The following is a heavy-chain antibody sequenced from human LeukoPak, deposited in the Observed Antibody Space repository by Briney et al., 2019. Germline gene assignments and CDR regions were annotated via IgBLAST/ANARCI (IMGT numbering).Heavy chain of an antibody. V-gene: IGHV3-30*02. CDR3: ARGPYYYMDV. Sequence: GGSLRLSCAASGFTFSSYGMHWGRQAPGKGPAGVAFIREDGINKYYADSVKGRFTISRDNSKNTLYLQIASLRAEDMAVYYCARGPYYYMDVWGKGTAVTTSS. CDR1: GFTFSSYG. J-gene: IGHJ6*03. CDR2: IREDGINK.